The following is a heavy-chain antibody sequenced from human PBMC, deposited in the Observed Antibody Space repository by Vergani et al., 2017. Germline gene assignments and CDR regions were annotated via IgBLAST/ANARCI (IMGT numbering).Heavy chain of an antibody. J-gene: IGHJ6*02. D-gene: IGHD3-22*01. Sequence: QVQLVQSGAEVKKPGSSVKVSCKASGGTFSSYAISWVQQAPGQGLEWMGRIIPIFGTANYAQKFQGRVTLTADESTSTAYMELSSLRSEDTAMYYWAGESLNSCGHYRYDYDGIDGWGQGTTVTVSS. CDR2: IIPIFGTA. V-gene: IGHV1-69*13. CDR1: GGTFSSYA. CDR3: AGESLNSCGHYRYDYDGIDG.